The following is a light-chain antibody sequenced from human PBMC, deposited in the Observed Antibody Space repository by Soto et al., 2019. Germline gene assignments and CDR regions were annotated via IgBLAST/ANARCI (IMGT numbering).Light chain of an antibody. V-gene: IGKV1-5*03. J-gene: IGKJ1*01. CDR2: KAS. CDR3: QQYDKFSHT. CDR1: ETVNNW. Sequence: DIQMTQSPSTLSASVGDRVTITCRASETVNNWLAWYQQKPGKAPKLLIYKASTSEGGVPSRFSGSGSGTEFTLTISSLQPDDFATYYCQQYDKFSHTLGQGTKVDIK.